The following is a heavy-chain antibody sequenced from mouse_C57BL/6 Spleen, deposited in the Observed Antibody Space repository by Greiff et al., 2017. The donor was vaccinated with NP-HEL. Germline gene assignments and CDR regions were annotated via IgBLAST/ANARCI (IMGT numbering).Heavy chain of an antibody. CDR2: ISSGSSTI. J-gene: IGHJ4*01. D-gene: IGHD1-1*01. V-gene: IGHV5-17*01. CDR1: GFTFSDYG. Sequence: EVMLVESGGGLVKPGGSLKLSCAASGFTFSDYGMHWVRQAPEKGLEWVAYISSGSSTIYYADTVKGRFTISRDNAKNTLFLQMTSLRSEDTAMYYCARRGTTVVARGNAMDYWGQGTSVTVSS. CDR3: ARRGTTVVARGNAMDY.